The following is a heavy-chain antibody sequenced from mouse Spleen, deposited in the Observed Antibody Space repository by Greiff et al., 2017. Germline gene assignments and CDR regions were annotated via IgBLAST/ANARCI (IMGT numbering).Heavy chain of an antibody. Sequence: QVQLKQPGAELVMPGASVKLSCKASGYTFTSYWMHWVKQRPGQGLEWIGEIDPSDSYTNYNQKFKGKATLTVDKSSSTAYMQLSSLTSEDSAVYYCARGVDSSGYFDYWGQGTTLTVSS. CDR1: GYTFTSYW. V-gene: IGHV1-69*01. D-gene: IGHD3-2*01. CDR2: IDPSDSYT. J-gene: IGHJ2*01. CDR3: ARGVDSSGYFDY.